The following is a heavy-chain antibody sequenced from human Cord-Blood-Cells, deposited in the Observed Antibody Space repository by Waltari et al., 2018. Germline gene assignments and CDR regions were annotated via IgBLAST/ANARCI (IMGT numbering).Heavy chain of an antibody. Sequence: QVQLQQWGAGLLKPSETLSLTCAVYGGSFSVYYWSWIRQPPGKGLEWIGEINHSGSTNYNPSLKSRVTISVDTSKNQFSLKLSSVTAADTAVYYCARAPRTDPGWFDPWGQGTLVTVSS. J-gene: IGHJ5*02. D-gene: IGHD1-1*01. CDR1: GGSFSVYY. CDR2: INHSGST. CDR3: ARAPRTDPGWFDP. V-gene: IGHV4-34*01.